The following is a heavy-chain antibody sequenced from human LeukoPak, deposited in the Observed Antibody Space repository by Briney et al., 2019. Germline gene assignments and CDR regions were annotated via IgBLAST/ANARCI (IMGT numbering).Heavy chain of an antibody. J-gene: IGHJ4*02. D-gene: IGHD3-10*01. CDR2: INTDGSST. Sequence: PGGSLRLSCAASGFTFSSYWMHWVRQAPGKGLVWVSRINTDGSSTSYADSVKGRFTISRDNAKNTLYLQMDSLRAEDTAVYYCARDLSTTYYYGSGSSHWGQGTLVIVSS. CDR1: GFTFSSYW. V-gene: IGHV3-74*01. CDR3: ARDLSTTYYYGSGSSH.